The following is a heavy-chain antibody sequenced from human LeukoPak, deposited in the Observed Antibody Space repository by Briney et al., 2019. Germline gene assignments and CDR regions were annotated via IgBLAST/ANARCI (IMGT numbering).Heavy chain of an antibody. Sequence: GGSLRLSCAASEFTFSNYAMSWVRQAPGKGLGWVSVISGSGSSTYYADSVKRRFAIHSDNSKHMLYVQMNSLRAEDSAVYYCAKGAEDYVWGSIGFWGQGILVTVSS. V-gene: IGHV3-23*01. CDR1: EFTFSNYA. CDR2: ISGSGSST. CDR3: AKGAEDYVWGSIGF. D-gene: IGHD3-16*01. J-gene: IGHJ4*02.